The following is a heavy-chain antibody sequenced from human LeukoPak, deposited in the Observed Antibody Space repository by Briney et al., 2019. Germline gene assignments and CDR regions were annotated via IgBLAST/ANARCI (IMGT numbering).Heavy chain of an antibody. CDR2: ISGSGAST. Sequence: GGSLRLSCAASGFTFRNYAMSWVRQAPGKGLEWVSDISGSGASTYYADFVKGRFTISRDNSKNTLYLQMNSLRVEDTAVYYCAKVMTATTTTDAFNNWGQGTMVTVSS. CDR1: GFTFRNYA. CDR3: AKVMTATTTTDAFNN. J-gene: IGHJ3*02. V-gene: IGHV3-23*01. D-gene: IGHD4-17*01.